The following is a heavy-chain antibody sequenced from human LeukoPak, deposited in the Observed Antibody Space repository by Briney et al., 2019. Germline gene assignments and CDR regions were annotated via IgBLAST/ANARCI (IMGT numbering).Heavy chain of an antibody. D-gene: IGHD4-11*01. Sequence: GGSLTLSCAASGIILSSYWMSWVRQAPGKGLEWVANIKQDGSEKRYVDSVKGRFTISRDNAKNSLYLQMNSLRVEDTAVYYCARGPYTDYWGQGTLVTVSS. J-gene: IGHJ4*02. CDR1: GIILSSYW. V-gene: IGHV3-7*01. CDR3: ARGPYTDY. CDR2: IKQDGSEK.